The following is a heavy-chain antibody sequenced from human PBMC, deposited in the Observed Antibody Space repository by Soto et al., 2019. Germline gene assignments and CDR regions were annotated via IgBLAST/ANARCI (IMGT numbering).Heavy chain of an antibody. J-gene: IGHJ4*02. Sequence: GSLRLACAASGFTFSSKTMTWVRQAPGKGLEWVSSISGSSTFVYYADSVKGRFTISRDNANNSLSLQMNSLRADDTAVYYCARFPRGSGYFGGIDSWGQGTLVTVSS. CDR1: GFTFSSKT. D-gene: IGHD3-22*01. CDR3: ARFPRGSGYFGGIDS. V-gene: IGHV3-21*04. CDR2: ISGSSTFV.